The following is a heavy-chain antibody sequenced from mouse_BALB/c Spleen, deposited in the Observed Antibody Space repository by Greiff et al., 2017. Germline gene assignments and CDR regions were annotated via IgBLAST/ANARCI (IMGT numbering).Heavy chain of an antibody. CDR1: GYTFTSYW. V-gene: IGHV1-55*01. Sequence: QVQLQQPGAELVKPGASVKMSCKASGYTFTSYWINWVKQRPGQGLEWIGDIDPGRGMTNYNEKFKSKATLTLDTSSSTAYMQLSSLTSEDSAVYYVSRGRFTTVDWSFDVWGAGTTVTVSS. D-gene: IGHD1-1*01. J-gene: IGHJ1*01. CDR2: IDPGRGMT. CDR3: SRGRFTTVDWSFDV.